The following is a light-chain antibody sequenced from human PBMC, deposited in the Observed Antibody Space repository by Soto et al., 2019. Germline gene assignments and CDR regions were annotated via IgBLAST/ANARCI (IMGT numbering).Light chain of an antibody. CDR1: RGNVGAFNF. CDR2: EVS. V-gene: IGLV2-14*01. J-gene: IGLJ1*01. Sequence: QSALTQPASVSGSPGQSITISCTGTRGNVGAFNFVSWYQQYAGKAPKLIIYEVSHRPSGVSSRFSGSKSGNTASLTISGLQAEDEADYYCSSYETTGARVFGTGTKVTVL. CDR3: SSYETTGARV.